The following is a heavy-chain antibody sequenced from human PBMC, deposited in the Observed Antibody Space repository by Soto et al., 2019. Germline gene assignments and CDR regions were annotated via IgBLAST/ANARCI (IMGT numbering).Heavy chain of an antibody. Sequence: QVQLQESGPGLVKPSQTLSLTCTVSGGSISSGGYYWSWIRQHPGKGLEWIGYIYYSGSTYYNPSLKSRVTISVDTSKNQFSLKLSSVTAADTAVYYCARASKLGYCISTSCYGMDVWGQGTTVTVSS. CDR2: IYYSGST. V-gene: IGHV4-31*03. CDR1: GGSISSGGYY. J-gene: IGHJ6*02. D-gene: IGHD2-2*01. CDR3: ARASKLGYCISTSCYGMDV.